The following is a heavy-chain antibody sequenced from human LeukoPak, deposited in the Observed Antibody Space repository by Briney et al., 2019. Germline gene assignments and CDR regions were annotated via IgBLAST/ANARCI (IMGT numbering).Heavy chain of an antibody. CDR1: GVSISTYY. D-gene: IGHD1-26*01. J-gene: IGHJ4*02. Sequence: SETLSLTCSVSGVSISTYYWSWIRQPPGKGLEWIGYINYSGRTNYNPSLKSRVTISVDTSKNQFSLKLSSVTAADTAVYYCARAGFSGSYRGYFDYWGQGTLVTVSP. V-gene: IGHV4-59*12. CDR3: ARAGFSGSYRGYFDY. CDR2: INYSGRT.